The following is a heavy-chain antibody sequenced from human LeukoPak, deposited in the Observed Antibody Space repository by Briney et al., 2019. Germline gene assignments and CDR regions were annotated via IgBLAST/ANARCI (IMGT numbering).Heavy chain of an antibody. CDR3: AREIPRGAITLDY. CDR2: IKHDGSDK. CDR1: GFTFSNYW. D-gene: IGHD3-10*01. J-gene: IGHJ4*02. V-gene: IGHV3-7*01. Sequence: GGSLRLSCSASGFTFSNYWMSWVRQAPGKGLEWVANIKHDGSDKNYVDSVKGRFTISRDNAKNSLYLQMNSLRAEDTAVYYCAREIPRGAITLDYWGQGTLVTVSS.